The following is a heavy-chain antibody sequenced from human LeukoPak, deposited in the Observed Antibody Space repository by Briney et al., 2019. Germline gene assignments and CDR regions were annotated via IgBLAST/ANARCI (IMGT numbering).Heavy chain of an antibody. Sequence: GRSLRLSCAASGFTFSSYAMHWVRQAPGKGLEWVAVMSSDGSSRYYADSVKGRFTIARDNPKNTLYLQMNSLRAEDTAVYYCARVAGFSSGWYAFDIWGQGTMVTVSS. CDR2: MSSDGSSR. V-gene: IGHV3-30-3*01. CDR1: GFTFSSYA. D-gene: IGHD6-19*01. J-gene: IGHJ3*02. CDR3: ARVAGFSSGWYAFDI.